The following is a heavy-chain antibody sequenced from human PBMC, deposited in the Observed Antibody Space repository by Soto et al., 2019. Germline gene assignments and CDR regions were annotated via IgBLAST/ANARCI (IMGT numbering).Heavy chain of an antibody. CDR3: ARSQGSSTSLEIYYYYYYGMDV. J-gene: IGHJ6*02. Sequence: SVKVSCKASGGTFGSYAISWVRQAPGQGLEWMGGIIPIPGTANYAQKFQGRVTIAADESTSTAYMELSSLRSEDTAVYYCARSQGSSTSLEIYYYYYYGMDVWGQGTTVTV. V-gene: IGHV1-69*13. CDR2: IIPIPGTA. CDR1: GGTFGSYA. D-gene: IGHD2-2*01.